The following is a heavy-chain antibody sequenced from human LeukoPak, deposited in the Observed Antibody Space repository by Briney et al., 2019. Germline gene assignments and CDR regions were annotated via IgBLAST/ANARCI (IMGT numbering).Heavy chain of an antibody. CDR2: IIPIFGTA. V-gene: IGHV1-69*05. Sequence: SVKVSCKASGGTFNSYAISWVRQAPGQGLEWMGGIIPIFGTANYAQKFQGRVTITTDESTSTAYMELSSLRSEDTAVYYCARALPHYYDSTAFDYWGQGTLVTVSS. J-gene: IGHJ4*02. CDR1: GGTFNSYA. CDR3: ARALPHYYDSTAFDY. D-gene: IGHD3-22*01.